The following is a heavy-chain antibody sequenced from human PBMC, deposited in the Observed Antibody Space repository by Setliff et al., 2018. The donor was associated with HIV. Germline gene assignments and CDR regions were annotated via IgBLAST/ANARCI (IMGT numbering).Heavy chain of an antibody. Sequence: ASVKVSCKASGYTFTSYYMHWVRQAPGQGLEWMGIINPSGGSTSYAQEFQGRVTMTRDTSTSTVYMELSSLRSEDTAVYYCARSPRIAVAGTDYYYYIDYWGQGTLVTVSS. CDR3: ARSPRIAVAGTDYYYYIDY. D-gene: IGHD6-19*01. V-gene: IGHV1-46*01. CDR2: INPSGGST. CDR1: GYTFTSYY. J-gene: IGHJ4*02.